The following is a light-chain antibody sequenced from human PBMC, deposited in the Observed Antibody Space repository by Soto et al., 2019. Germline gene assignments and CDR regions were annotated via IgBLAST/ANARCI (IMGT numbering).Light chain of an antibody. CDR2: SNN. Sequence: QSVLTQPPSASGTPGQRVTISFSGSISNIGSNTVNWYQQLPGTAPKLLIYSNNQRPSEVPDRFSGSKSGTSASLAISGLQSADEADYYCAAWDDSLNVVVFGGGTKLTVL. J-gene: IGLJ2*01. V-gene: IGLV1-44*01. CDR1: ISNIGSNT. CDR3: AAWDDSLNVVV.